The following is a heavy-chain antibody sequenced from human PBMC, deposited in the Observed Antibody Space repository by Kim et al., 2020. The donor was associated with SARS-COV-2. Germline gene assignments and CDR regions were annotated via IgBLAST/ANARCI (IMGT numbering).Heavy chain of an antibody. CDR3: ARDSPGGHGDY. D-gene: IGHD3-16*01. Sequence: SGPTLVKPTQTLTLTCSFSGFSLSTSGVCVPWIRQPPGKALEWLARICWNDGKYYSTSLKTRLTISKDTSKNQVVLTMTNVDPADTATYYCARDSPGGHGDYWGLGTVVTVSS. J-gene: IGHJ4*02. CDR2: ICWNDGK. CDR1: GFSLSTSGVC. V-gene: IGHV2-70*11.